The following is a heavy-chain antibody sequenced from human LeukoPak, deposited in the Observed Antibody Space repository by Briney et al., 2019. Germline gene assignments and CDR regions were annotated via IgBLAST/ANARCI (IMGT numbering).Heavy chain of an antibody. CDR2: IYYSGST. Sequence: SQTLSLTCPVSGGSISSGGYYWSWIRQHPGKGLEWIGYIYYSGSTYYNPSLKSRVTISVDTSKNQFSLKLSSVTAADTAVYYCARVNGLSTMIVVVEVEGWFDPWGQGTLVTVSS. CDR1: GGSISSGGYY. V-gene: IGHV4-31*03. CDR3: ARVNGLSTMIVVVEVEGWFDP. D-gene: IGHD3-22*01. J-gene: IGHJ5*02.